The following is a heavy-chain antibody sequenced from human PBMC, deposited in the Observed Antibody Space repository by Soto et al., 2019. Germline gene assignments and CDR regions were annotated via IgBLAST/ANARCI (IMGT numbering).Heavy chain of an antibody. Sequence: EVHLVESGGGLVQPGGSLRLSCAASGFTFSSYWMSWVRQAAGEGLEWVANIKQDGSDKYYVDSVKGRFTISRDNAKSSLYPQMNSLRAEDTAVYYCATSAAAPGNYWGQGTLVTVSS. CDR3: ATSAAAPGNY. J-gene: IGHJ4*02. CDR1: GFTFSSYW. D-gene: IGHD6-13*01. V-gene: IGHV3-7*01. CDR2: IKQDGSDK.